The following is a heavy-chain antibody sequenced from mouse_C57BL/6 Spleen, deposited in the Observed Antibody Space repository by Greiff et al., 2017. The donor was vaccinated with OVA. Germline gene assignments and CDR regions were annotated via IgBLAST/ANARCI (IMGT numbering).Heavy chain of an antibody. CDR2: ISSGVDYI. V-gene: IGHV5-9-1*02. D-gene: IGHD2-5*01. CDR1: GFTFSSYS. CDR3: TRDQRAYYSNAAWFAY. J-gene: IGHJ3*01. Sequence: DVMLVESGEGLVKPGGSLKLSCAASGFTFSSYSMSWVRPTPEKRLEWVAYISSGVDYIYYADTVKGRFTISRDNARNTLYLQMSSLKSEDTAMYYCTRDQRAYYSNAAWFAYWGQGTLVTVSA.